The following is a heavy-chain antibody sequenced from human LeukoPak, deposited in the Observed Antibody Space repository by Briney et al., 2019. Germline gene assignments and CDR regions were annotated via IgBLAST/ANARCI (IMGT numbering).Heavy chain of an antibody. J-gene: IGHJ4*02. V-gene: IGHV4-38-2*02. CDR3: AREVAGTPWIDY. CDR1: GGSISSGYY. D-gene: IGHD6-19*01. CDR2: IYHSGRT. Sequence: PSETLSLTCTVSGGSISSGYYWGWIRQPPGKGLEWIGSIYHSGRTYYNPSLKSRVTISVDTSKNQFSLKLSSVTAADTAVYYCAREVAGTPWIDYWGQGTLVTVSS.